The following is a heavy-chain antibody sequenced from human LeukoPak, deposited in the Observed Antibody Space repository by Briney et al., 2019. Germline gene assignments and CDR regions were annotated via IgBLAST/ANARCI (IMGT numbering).Heavy chain of an antibody. CDR2: IHYSGGI. D-gene: IGHD2-2*01. CDR3: ARRQDCSSTSCSYGAFDY. CDR1: GESFSGYY. V-gene: IGHV4-34*01. Sequence: SETLSLTCAVYGESFSGYYWTWIRQPPGKGLEWIGQIHYSGGINYSPSLKSPVTISVDTSKNQFSLKLRSVTAADTAVYYCARRQDCSSTSCSYGAFDYWGQGTLVTVSS. J-gene: IGHJ4*02.